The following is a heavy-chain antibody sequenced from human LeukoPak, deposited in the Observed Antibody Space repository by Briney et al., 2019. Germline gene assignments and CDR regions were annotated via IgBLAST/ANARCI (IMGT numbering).Heavy chain of an antibody. CDR3: AKASPSYCSGGSCYPGRAFDI. CDR2: ISGSGCST. J-gene: IGHJ3*02. CDR1: GFTFSSYA. Sequence: GGSLRLSCAASGFTFSSYAMSWVRQAPGKGLEWVSAISGSGCSTYYADSVKGRFTISRDNSKNPLYLQMNSLRAEDTAVYYCAKASPSYCSGGSCYPGRAFDIWGQGTMVTVSS. V-gene: IGHV3-23*01. D-gene: IGHD2-15*01.